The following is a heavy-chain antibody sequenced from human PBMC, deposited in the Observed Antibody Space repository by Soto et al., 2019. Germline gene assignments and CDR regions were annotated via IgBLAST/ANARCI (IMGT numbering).Heavy chain of an antibody. CDR3: ARACFTIFGVVTNDAFDI. Sequence: ERGASVKVSCKASGYTFTSYGISWVRQAPGQGLEWMGWISAYNGNTNNAQKLQGRVTMTTDTSTSTAYMELRSLRSDDTAVYYCARACFTIFGVVTNDAFDIWGQGTMVTVSS. D-gene: IGHD3-3*01. J-gene: IGHJ3*02. V-gene: IGHV1-18*01. CDR2: ISAYNGNT. CDR1: GYTFTSYG.